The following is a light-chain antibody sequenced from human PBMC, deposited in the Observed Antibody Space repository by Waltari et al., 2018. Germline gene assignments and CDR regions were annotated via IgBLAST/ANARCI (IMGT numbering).Light chain of an antibody. CDR2: DVN. CDR3: SSYTSSSTL. J-gene: IGLJ2*01. V-gene: IGLV2-14*03. CDR1: RRDVGGYDY. Sequence: QSAMTQPASVSGSPGQSITIAGTGTRRDVGGYDYVSWYQQHPAKAPKLMIYDVNNRASGVSNRFSGSKSGNTASLTISGLQAEDEADYYCSSYTSSSTLFGGGTKLTVL.